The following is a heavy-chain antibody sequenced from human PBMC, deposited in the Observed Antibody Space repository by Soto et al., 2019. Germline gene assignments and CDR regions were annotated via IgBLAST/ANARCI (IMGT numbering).Heavy chain of an antibody. CDR2: IYWNDDK. D-gene: IGHD6-19*01. CDR1: GFSLSTSGLG. Sequence: QITLKESGPTLVRPTQTLTLTCTFSGFSLSTSGLGVGWIRQPPGKALEWLALIYWNDDKRYSPSLKARLTSTKDTSKSQVVLTMTNMDPVDTATYYCAHRPSGWYLFDYWVQGTLVTVSS. J-gene: IGHJ4*02. CDR3: AHRPSGWYLFDY. V-gene: IGHV2-5*01.